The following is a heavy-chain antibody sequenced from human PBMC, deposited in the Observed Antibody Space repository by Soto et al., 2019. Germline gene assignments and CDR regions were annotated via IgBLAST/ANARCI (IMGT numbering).Heavy chain of an antibody. V-gene: IGHV1-8*01. J-gene: IGHJ4*02. CDR1: GYTFTSYD. CDR2: MKPNHTTT. CDR3: ARRFSPDVRGGYDY. Sequence: QVQLVQSGAEVKKPGASVKVSCQASGYTFTSYDINWVRQSTGQGLEWMGWMKPNHTTTGYAQKFQGRRTRTRNTAMGTAYIELSSLTSEDTAVYYCARRFSPDVRGGYDYWGQGTLVTFSS. D-gene: IGHD3-10*02.